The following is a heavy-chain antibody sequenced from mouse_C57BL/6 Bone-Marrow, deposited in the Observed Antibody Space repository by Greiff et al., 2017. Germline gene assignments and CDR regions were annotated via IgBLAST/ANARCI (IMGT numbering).Heavy chain of an antibody. CDR3: ARPPYYGSSHWYFDV. J-gene: IGHJ1*03. CDR1: GFTFSSYT. Sequence: EVQGVESGGGLVKPGGSLKLSCAASGFTFSSYTMSWVRQTPEQRLEWVATISGGGGNTYYPDSVKGRFTISSDNSNNTLYLQLSSLTSEDTAVDYCARPPYYGSSHWYFDVWGKGTTVTVSS. CDR2: ISGGGGNT. V-gene: IGHV5-9*04. D-gene: IGHD1-1*01.